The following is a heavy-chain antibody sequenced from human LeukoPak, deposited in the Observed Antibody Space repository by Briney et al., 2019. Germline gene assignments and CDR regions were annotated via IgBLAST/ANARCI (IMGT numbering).Heavy chain of an antibody. D-gene: IGHD3-10*01. CDR2: IHPGGSDT. Sequence: GEALKISWKASGYSFTTYWIGWVRQVPGKGLEWMGIIHPGGSDTRYSPSFQGKLHISADKSISTAYLQWSSLKASDTAMYYCASQGYYYGSGSQAGYWGQGPLVSVPS. V-gene: IGHV5-51*01. CDR3: ASQGYYYGSGSQAGY. J-gene: IGHJ4*02. CDR1: GYSFTTYW.